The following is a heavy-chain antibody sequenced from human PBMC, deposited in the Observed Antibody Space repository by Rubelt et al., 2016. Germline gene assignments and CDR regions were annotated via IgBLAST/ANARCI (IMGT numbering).Heavy chain of an antibody. CDR1: GFTFSTYG. D-gene: IGHD6-19*01. J-gene: IGHJ4*02. CDR3: ARDRRSSGWNNVPYFDS. Sequence: PGGSLRLSCAASGFTFSTYGMTWVRQAPGKGLEWVSAISGSGGSTYYADSVKGRFTLSRDNSKNTLYLQMNSLRAEDTAVYFCARDRRSSGWNNVPYFDSWGQGTLVTVSS. CDR2: ISGSGGST. V-gene: IGHV3-23*01.